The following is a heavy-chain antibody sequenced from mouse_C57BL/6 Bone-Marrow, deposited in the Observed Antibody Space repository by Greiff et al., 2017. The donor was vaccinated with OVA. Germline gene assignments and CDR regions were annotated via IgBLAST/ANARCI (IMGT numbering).Heavy chain of an antibody. CDR2: INYDGSST. CDR3: AREGVTDYAMDY. J-gene: IGHJ4*01. CDR1: GFTFSDYY. V-gene: IGHV5-16*01. D-gene: IGHD2-2*01. Sequence: EVKVVESEGGLVQPGSSMKLSCTASGFTFSDYYMAWVRQVPEKGLEWVANINYDGSSTYYLDSLKSRFIISRDNAKNILYLQMSSLKSEDTATYYCAREGVTDYAMDYWGQGTSVTVSS.